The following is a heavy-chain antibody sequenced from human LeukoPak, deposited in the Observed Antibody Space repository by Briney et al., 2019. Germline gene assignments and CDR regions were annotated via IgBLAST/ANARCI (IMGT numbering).Heavy chain of an antibody. CDR3: ARPAYYDLV. D-gene: IGHD3-3*01. J-gene: IGHJ3*01. CDR2: IYHSGST. CDR1: GYSISSGYY. V-gene: IGHV4-38-2*01. Sequence: SETLSLTCAVSGYSISSGYYWGWIRQPPGKGLEWIGSIYHSGSTYYNPSLKSRVTISVDTSKNQFSLKLSSVTAADTAVYYCARPAYYDLVWGPGTMVTVSS.